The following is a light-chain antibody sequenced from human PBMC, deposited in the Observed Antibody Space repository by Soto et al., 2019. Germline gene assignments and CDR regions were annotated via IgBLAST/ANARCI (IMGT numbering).Light chain of an antibody. CDR3: QQYGSSPRIT. J-gene: IGKJ5*01. Sequence: EIVRKHSPTTLSVSPCERATLSPSASQSVSSNLAWYQQKPGQAPRLLIYGASTRATGIPARFSGSGSGTEFTLTISRLEPEDFAVYYCQQYGSSPRITFGQGSRLEIK. CDR2: GAS. V-gene: IGKV3-15*01. CDR1: QSVSSN.